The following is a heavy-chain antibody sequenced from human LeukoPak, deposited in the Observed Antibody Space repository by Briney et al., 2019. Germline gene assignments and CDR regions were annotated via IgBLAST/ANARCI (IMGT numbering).Heavy chain of an antibody. D-gene: IGHD3-10*01. V-gene: IGHV4-59*01. J-gene: IGHJ4*02. CDR2: YYYGGST. Sequence: SETLSLTCTVSGASISNYYWTWIRQPPGEGLEWIGYYYYGGSTEYNPSLKSRVTISVDTFKNQFSLKLSSVTAADTAVYYCASRYGSGSYGFDFWGQGTLVTVSS. CDR1: GASISNYY. CDR3: ASRYGSGSYGFDF.